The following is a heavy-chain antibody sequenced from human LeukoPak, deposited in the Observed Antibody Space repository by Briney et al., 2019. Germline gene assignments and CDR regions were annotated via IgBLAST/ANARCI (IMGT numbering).Heavy chain of an antibody. D-gene: IGHD3-10*01. V-gene: IGHV3-23*01. CDR1: GFTFSTYG. J-gene: IGHJ4*02. CDR2: ISGSGGAT. Sequence: GGSLRLSCEASGFTFSTYGMSWVRQAPGQGLEWVSAISGSGGATNYADSVKGRFTISRDNSTNTLYLQMDSLRAEDTAIYYCAKRPVQSSGTSTWGHFGSWGQGTLVTVSS. CDR3: AKRPVQSSGTSTWGHFGS.